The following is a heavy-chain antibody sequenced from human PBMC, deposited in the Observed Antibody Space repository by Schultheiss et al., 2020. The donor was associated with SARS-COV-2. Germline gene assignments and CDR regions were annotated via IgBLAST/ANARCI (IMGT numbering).Heavy chain of an antibody. CDR3: TTDGPEALELRYYYGMDV. CDR2: IYSGGST. Sequence: GGSLRLSCAASGFTVSSNYMSWVRQAPGKGLEWVSVIYSGGSTYYADSVKGRFTISRDNSKNTLYLQMNSLKTEDTAVYYCTTDGPEALELRYYYGMDVWGQGTTVTVSS. D-gene: IGHD1-7*01. J-gene: IGHJ6*02. V-gene: IGHV3-53*01. CDR1: GFTVSSNY.